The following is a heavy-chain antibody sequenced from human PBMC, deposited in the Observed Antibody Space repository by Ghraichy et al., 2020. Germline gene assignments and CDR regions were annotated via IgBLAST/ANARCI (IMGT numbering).Heavy chain of an antibody. V-gene: IGHV4-39*01. J-gene: IGHJ4*02. D-gene: IGHD4-17*01. CDR3: ARRFDYGDYVDY. Sequence: SETLSLTCTVSGGSISSSSYYWGWIRQPPGKGLEWIGTIYYSGSTYYNPSLKSRVTISVDTSKNQFSLKLRSVTAADTAVYYCARRFDYGDYVDYWGQGTLVTVSS. CDR2: IYYSGST. CDR1: GGSISSSSYY.